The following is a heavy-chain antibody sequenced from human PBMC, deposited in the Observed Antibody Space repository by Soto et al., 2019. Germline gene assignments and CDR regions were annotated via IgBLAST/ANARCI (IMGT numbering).Heavy chain of an antibody. CDR2: IYYSGST. V-gene: IGHV4-59*01. CDR3: ARSSTIAAAGSFDY. J-gene: IGHJ4*02. Sequence: NPSETLSLTCSVSGGSIISYYWSWIRQPPGKGLEWIGYIYYSGSTNYNPSLKSRVTISVDTSKNQFSLQLSSVTAADTALYYCARSSTIAAAGSFDYWGQGTLVTVSS. CDR1: GGSIISYY. D-gene: IGHD6-13*01.